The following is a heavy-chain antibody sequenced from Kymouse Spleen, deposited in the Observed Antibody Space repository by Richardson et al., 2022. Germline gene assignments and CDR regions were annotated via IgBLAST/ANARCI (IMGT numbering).Heavy chain of an antibody. CDR3: ARDYDFWSGPLDYYGMDV. CDR1: GFTFSSYS. V-gene: IGHV3-48*02. D-gene: IGHD3-3*01. Sequence: EVQLVESGGGLVQPGGSLRLSCAASGFTFSSYSMNWVRQAPGKGLEWVSYISSSSSTIYYADSVKGRFTISRDNAKNSLYLQMNSLRDEDTAVYYCARDYDFWSGPLDYYGMDVWGQGTTVTVSS. CDR2: ISSSSSTI. J-gene: IGHJ6*02.